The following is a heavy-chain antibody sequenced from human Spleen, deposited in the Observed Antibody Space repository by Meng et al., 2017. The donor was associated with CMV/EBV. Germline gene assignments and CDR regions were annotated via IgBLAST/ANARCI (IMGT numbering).Heavy chain of an antibody. J-gene: IGHJ5*02. CDR2: IYTSGST. CDR3: ATTLYTVREYDGSGWFDP. D-gene: IGHD1-26*01. CDR1: GGSISSYY. Sequence: QVQLQESGPGLVKPSEPLSLTCTVSGGSISSYYWSWIRQPAGKGLEWIGRIYTSGSTNYNPSLKSRVTMSVDTSKNQFSLKLSSVTAADTAVYYCATTLYTVREYDGSGWFDPWGQGTLVTVSS. V-gene: IGHV4-4*07.